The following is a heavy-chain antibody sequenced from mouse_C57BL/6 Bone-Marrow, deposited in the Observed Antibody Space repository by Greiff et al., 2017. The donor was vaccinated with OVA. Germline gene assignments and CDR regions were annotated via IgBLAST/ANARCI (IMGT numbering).Heavy chain of an antibody. CDR1: GFTFSSYA. V-gene: IGHV5-4*03. CDR2: ISDGGSYT. CDR3: ARGAYFSNFAY. Sequence: EVKLQESGGGLVKPGGSLKLSCAASGFTFSSYAMSWVRQTPEKRLEWVATISDGGSYTYYPDNVKGRFTISRDNAKNNLYLQMSHLKSEDTAMYYCARGAYFSNFAYWGQGTLVTVSA. J-gene: IGHJ3*01. D-gene: IGHD2-5*01.